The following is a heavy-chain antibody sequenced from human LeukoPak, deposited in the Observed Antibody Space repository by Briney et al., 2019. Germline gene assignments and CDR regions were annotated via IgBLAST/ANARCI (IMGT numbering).Heavy chain of an antibody. CDR2: IYYSGST. CDR1: GGSISSGDYY. J-gene: IGHJ4*02. Sequence: SETLSLTCTVSGGSISSGDYYWSWIRQPPGKGLEWIGYIYYSGSTYYNPSLKSRVTISVDTSKNQFSLKLSSVTAADTAVYYCARGKAYYYDSSGPIDYWGQGTLVTVSS. CDR3: ARGKAYYYDSSGPIDY. D-gene: IGHD3-22*01. V-gene: IGHV4-30-4*08.